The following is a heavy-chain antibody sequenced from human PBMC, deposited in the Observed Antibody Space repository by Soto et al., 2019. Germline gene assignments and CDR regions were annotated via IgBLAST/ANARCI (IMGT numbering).Heavy chain of an antibody. J-gene: IGHJ3*01. CDR3: VREGRGSFDF. V-gene: IGHV3-23*01. D-gene: IGHD5-12*01. Sequence: GGSLRLSCAASGFIFTNYAMNWVRQAPGKGLEWVSAIGGRCNSAYYADSVQGRFTISRDNSKNTLSLQMSSLTADDTAIYYCVREGRGSFDFWGRGTMVTVSS. CDR1: GFIFTNYA. CDR2: IGGRCNSA.